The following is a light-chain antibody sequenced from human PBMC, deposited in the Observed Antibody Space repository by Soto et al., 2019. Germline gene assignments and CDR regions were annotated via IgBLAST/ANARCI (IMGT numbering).Light chain of an antibody. J-gene: IGKJ1*01. CDR1: QSISSL. Sequence: DIQMTQSPSTLSASVGVIVTITCRASQSISSLLAWYQQKPGKAPKLLISQASSLESGVPSRFSGSGSATEFTLTISSLQPDDFATYYCQQYKRYSRTFGQGTKVEIK. CDR2: QAS. CDR3: QQYKRYSRT. V-gene: IGKV1-5*03.